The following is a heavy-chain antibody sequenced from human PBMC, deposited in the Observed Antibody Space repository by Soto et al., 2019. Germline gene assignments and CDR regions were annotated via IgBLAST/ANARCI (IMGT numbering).Heavy chain of an antibody. J-gene: IGHJ4*02. CDR2: IVVASGYS. CDR1: GFTFGSSA. Sequence: LVQSGPDVKKPGTSVKVSCKTSGFTFGSSAVQWVREVRGQRLEWIGWIVVASGYSNVAQKFQDRVSLTRDLSTNTAFMELSSLTSEDSTMYYCAADVIGVAGDFDHWGQGTLVSVSS. CDR3: AADVIGVAGDFDH. V-gene: IGHV1-58*01. D-gene: IGHD6-19*01.